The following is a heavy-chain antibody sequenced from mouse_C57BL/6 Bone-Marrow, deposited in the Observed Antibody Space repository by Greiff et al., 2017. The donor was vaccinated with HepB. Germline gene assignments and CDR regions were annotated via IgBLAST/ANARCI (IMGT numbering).Heavy chain of an antibody. D-gene: IGHD2-4*01. CDR2: IYPRSGNT. J-gene: IGHJ3*01. CDR3: ARAYYDYGWFAY. Sequence: LVESGAELARPGASVKLSCKASGYTFTSYGISWVKQRTGQGLEWIGEIYPRSGNTYYNEKFKGEATLTADKSSSTAYMELRSLTSEDSAVYFCARAYYDYGWFAYWGQGTLVTVSA. CDR1: GYTFTSYG. V-gene: IGHV1-81*01.